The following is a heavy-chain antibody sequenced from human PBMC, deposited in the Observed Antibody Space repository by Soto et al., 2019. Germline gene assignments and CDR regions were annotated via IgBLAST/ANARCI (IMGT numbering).Heavy chain of an antibody. J-gene: IGHJ3*01. CDR2: IIPISGTA. D-gene: IGHD3-10*01. CDR3: AKAPFYQGSGCYLPGWSFDF. Sequence: GASVKVSCKASGGTFSSYAISWVRQAPGQGLEWMGGIIPISGTANYAQKFQGRVTMTRDTSTSTVYMELSSLRSEDTAVYYCAKAPFYQGSGCYLPGWSFDFWGQGTMVTVS. CDR1: GGTFSSYA. V-gene: IGHV1-69*05.